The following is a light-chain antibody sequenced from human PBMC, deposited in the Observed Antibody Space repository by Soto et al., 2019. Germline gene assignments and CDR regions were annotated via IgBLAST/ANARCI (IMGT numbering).Light chain of an antibody. CDR3: QHYNSYSEA. V-gene: IGKV1-5*03. Sequence: DIQMTQSPSTLSASVGDRLTITCLASQTITRWMALYQQKPGKAPKLLIYKASTLKSGVPSRFSGSGSGTEFTLTISSLQHDDFATYYCQHYNSYSEAFGQGTKVDIK. CDR2: KAS. CDR1: QTITRW. J-gene: IGKJ1*01.